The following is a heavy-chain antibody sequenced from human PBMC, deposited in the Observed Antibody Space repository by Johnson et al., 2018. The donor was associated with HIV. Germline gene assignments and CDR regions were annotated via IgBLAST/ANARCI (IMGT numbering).Heavy chain of an antibody. D-gene: IGHD1-1*01. Sequence: QVQLVESGGGVVQPGRSVRLSCAASGLSFSSYGMEWVRQAPGKGLAWVAVIWSDGRNKPSADSVKGRFTISRDNSKNTLYLQMNSLRAEDTAVYYCATSTASDALDIWGQGTMVTVSS. V-gene: IGHV3-33*01. CDR2: IWSDGRNK. CDR1: GLSFSSYG. CDR3: ATSTASDALDI. J-gene: IGHJ3*02.